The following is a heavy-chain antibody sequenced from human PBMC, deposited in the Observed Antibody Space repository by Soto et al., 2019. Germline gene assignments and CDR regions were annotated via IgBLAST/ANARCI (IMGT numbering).Heavy chain of an antibody. CDR1: GGSINNGDYY. D-gene: IGHD4-17*01. CDR2: IYHSGST. V-gene: IGHV4-30-2*01. CDR3: ARGGTTVTTFSF. Sequence: SETLSLTCTVSGGSINNGDYYWSWIRQPPEKGLEWIGYIYHSGSTNYNPSLKSRVTISVDRSKNQFSLKLSSVTAADTAVYYCARGGTTVTTFSFWGQGTLVTVSS. J-gene: IGHJ1*01.